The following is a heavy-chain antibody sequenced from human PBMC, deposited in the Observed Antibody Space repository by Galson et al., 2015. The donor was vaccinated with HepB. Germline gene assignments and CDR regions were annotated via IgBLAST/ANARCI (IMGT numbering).Heavy chain of an antibody. CDR1: GYTFTDYV. CDR3: ARSPLRFLDWLPYYDYYYMDV. CDR2: MNTNTGKP. Sequence: SVKVSCKASGYTFTDYVVNWVRQAPGQGLEWMGWMNTNTGKPTYAPGFAGRFAFSLGTSVTTAYLQISSLETDDTAVYYCARSPLRFLDWLPYYDYYYMDVWGEGTTVTASS. V-gene: IGHV7-4-1*02. D-gene: IGHD3-3*01. J-gene: IGHJ6*03.